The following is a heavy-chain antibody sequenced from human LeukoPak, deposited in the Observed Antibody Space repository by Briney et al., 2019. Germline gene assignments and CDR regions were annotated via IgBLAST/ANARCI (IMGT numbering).Heavy chain of an antibody. V-gene: IGHV3-74*01. Sequence: GGSLRLSCTASGFTFRTYWMHWVGHAPGKGLVWVSRINTDGSSTTYADSVEGRFTISRDNAKNTLYLQMNSLRAEDTAVYYCTRDYSSCPDYWGQGTLVTVSS. CDR2: INTDGSST. J-gene: IGHJ4*02. CDR3: TRDYSSCPDY. D-gene: IGHD6-13*01. CDR1: GFTFRTYW.